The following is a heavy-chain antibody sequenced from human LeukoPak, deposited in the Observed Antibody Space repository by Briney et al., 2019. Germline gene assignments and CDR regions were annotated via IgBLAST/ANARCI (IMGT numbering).Heavy chain of an antibody. CDR1: GGTFSSYA. CDR2: IIPIFGTA. Sequence: SVKVSCKASGGTFSSYAISWVRQAPGQGLEWMGGIIPIFGTANYAQKFQGGVTITADESTSTAYMELSSLRSEDTAVYYCARDKNRYSSGWLFDYWGQGTLVTVSS. J-gene: IGHJ4*02. CDR3: ARDKNRYSSGWLFDY. V-gene: IGHV1-69*13. D-gene: IGHD6-19*01.